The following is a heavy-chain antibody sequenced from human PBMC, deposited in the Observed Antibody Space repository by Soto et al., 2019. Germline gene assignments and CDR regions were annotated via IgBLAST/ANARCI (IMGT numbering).Heavy chain of an antibody. CDR2: ISYDGSNK. J-gene: IGHJ4*02. CDR1: GFTFSRYA. D-gene: IGHD6-19*01. CDR3: ARDIYSSGWYDY. Sequence: QVQLVESGGGVVQPGRSLRLSCAASGFTFSRYAMHWVRQAPGKGLEWVAVISYDGSNKYYADSVKGRFTISRDNSKNTLYLQMNSLRAEDTAVYYCARDIYSSGWYDYWGQGTLVTVSS. V-gene: IGHV3-30-3*01.